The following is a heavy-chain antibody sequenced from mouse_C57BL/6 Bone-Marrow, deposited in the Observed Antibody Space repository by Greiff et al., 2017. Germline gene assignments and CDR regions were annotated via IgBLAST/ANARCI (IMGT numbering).Heavy chain of an antibody. CDR3: ARSGDGYYLFAY. CDR1: GYTFTSYG. J-gene: IGHJ3*01. D-gene: IGHD2-3*01. V-gene: IGHV1-81*01. CDR2: IYPRSGNT. Sequence: QVQLKQSGAELARPGASVKLSCKASGYTFTSYGISWVKQRTGQGLEWIGEIYPRSGNTYYNEKFKGKATLTADKSSSTAYMELRSLTSEDSAVYFCARSGDGYYLFAYWGQGTLVTVSA.